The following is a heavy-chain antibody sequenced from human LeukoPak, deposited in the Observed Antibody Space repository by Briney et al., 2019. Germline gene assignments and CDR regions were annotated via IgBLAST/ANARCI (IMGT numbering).Heavy chain of an antibody. Sequence: ASVKVSCKASGGTFSSYAISWVRQAPGQGLEWMGGIIPIFGTANYAQKFQGRVTITADESTSTAYMELSSLRSEDTAVYYCARDDYGGNYGDFDYWGQGTLVSVSS. D-gene: IGHD4-23*01. V-gene: IGHV1-69*13. CDR1: GGTFSSYA. CDR3: ARDDYGGNYGDFDY. CDR2: IIPIFGTA. J-gene: IGHJ4*02.